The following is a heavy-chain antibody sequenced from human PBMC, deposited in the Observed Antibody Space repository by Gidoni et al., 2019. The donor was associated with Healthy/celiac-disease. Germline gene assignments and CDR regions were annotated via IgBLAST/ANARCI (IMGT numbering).Heavy chain of an antibody. D-gene: IGHD3-10*01. CDR1: GFTFSSYS. V-gene: IGHV3-21*01. J-gene: IGHJ3*02. CDR2: ISSSSSYI. Sequence: EVQLVESGGGLVKPGGSLSLSWAASGFTFSSYSMNWVRQAPGKGLGWFSSISSSSSYIYYADSVKGRFTISRDNAKNSLYLQMNSLRAEDTAVYYCARDGRYGSGSYSGAFDIWGQGTMVTVSS. CDR3: ARDGRYGSGSYSGAFDI.